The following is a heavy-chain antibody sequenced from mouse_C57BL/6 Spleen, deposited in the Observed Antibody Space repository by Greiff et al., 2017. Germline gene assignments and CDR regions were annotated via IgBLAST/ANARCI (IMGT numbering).Heavy chain of an antibody. CDR1: GFTFTDYY. CDR3: ARYQGVRWYFDV. V-gene: IGHV7-3*01. Sequence: DVKLVESGGGLVQPGGSLSLSCAASGFTFTDYYMSWVRQPPGKALEWLGFIRNKANGYTTEYSASVKGRFTISRDNSQSILYLQMNALRAEDSATYYCARYQGVRWYFDVWGTGTTVTVSS. D-gene: IGHD2-1*01. J-gene: IGHJ1*03. CDR2: IRNKANGYTT.